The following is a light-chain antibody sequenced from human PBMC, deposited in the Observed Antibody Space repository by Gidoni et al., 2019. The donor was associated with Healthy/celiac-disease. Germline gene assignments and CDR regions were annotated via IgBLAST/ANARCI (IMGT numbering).Light chain of an antibody. CDR1: QSISSW. CDR3: QQYNSYWWT. Sequence: DIQMTQSPSTLSASVGDRVTTTCRASQSISSWLAWYQQKPGKAPKLQIYKASSLESGVPSRFSDSRSGTEFTLTISSLQPDDFATYYCQQYNSYWWTFGQGTKVEIK. J-gene: IGKJ1*01. V-gene: IGKV1-5*03. CDR2: KAS.